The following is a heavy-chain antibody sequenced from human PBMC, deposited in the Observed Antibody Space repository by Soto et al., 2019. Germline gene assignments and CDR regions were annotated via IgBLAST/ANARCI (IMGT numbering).Heavy chain of an antibody. CDR2: INPNSGGT. J-gene: IGHJ6*02. V-gene: IGHV1-2*04. D-gene: IGHD3-16*02. Sequence: ASVKVSCKASGYTFTGYYMHWVRQAPGQGLEWMGWINPNSGGTNYAQNFQGWVTMTRDTSISTAYMELSRLRSDDTAVYYCARVGYDYVWGSYPNPPYYYYGMDVWGQGTTVTVSS. CDR1: GYTFTGYY. CDR3: ARVGYDYVWGSYPNPPYYYYGMDV.